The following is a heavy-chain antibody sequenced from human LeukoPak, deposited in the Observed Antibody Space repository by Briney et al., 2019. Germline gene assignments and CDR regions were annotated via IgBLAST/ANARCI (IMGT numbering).Heavy chain of an antibody. CDR2: ISYDGSNK. CDR1: GFTFSSHA. V-gene: IGHV3-30*04. J-gene: IGHJ6*02. CDR3: AREGQQLVANYYYGMDV. Sequence: PGGSLRLSCAASGFTFSSHAMHWVRQAPGKGLEWVAVISYDGSNKYYADSVKGRFTISRDNSKDTLYLQMNSLRAEDTAVYYCAREGQQLVANYYYGMDVWGQGTTVTVSS. D-gene: IGHD6-13*01.